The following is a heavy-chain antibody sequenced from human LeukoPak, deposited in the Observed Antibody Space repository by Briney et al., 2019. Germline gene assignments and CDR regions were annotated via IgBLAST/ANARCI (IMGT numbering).Heavy chain of an antibody. V-gene: IGHV4-34*01. CDR2: INHSGST. Sequence: SETLSLICAVYGGSFSDYFWSWICQPPGKGLEWIGEINHSGSTNYNPSLKSRVTISVDTSKNQFSLKLSSVTAADTAVYYCARGSGSFDYWGQGTLVTVSS. CDR3: ARGSGSFDY. J-gene: IGHJ4*02. CDR1: GGSFSDYF. D-gene: IGHD3-10*01.